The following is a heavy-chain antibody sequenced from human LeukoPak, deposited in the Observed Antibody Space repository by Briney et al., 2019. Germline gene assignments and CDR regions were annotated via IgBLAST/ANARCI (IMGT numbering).Heavy chain of an antibody. J-gene: IGHJ3*02. CDR3: AREGYGGTSDAFDI. V-gene: IGHV3-48*03. CDR2: ISSSGSI. Sequence: GRSLRLSCATSGFTFSTYEMDWVRQAPGKGLEWVSYISSSGSICYTDSVKGRFTISRDNAKNSLYLQMNSLRAEDTAIYYCAREGYGGTSDAFDIWGQGTMVTVSS. CDR1: GFTFSTYE. D-gene: IGHD4-23*01.